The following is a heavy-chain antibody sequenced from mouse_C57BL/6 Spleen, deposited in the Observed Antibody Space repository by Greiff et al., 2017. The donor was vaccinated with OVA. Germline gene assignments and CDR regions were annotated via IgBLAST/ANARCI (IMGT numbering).Heavy chain of an antibody. J-gene: IGHJ2*01. D-gene: IGHD2-1*01. Sequence: QVQLQQSGAELVKPGASVKLSCKASGYTFTSYWMHWVKQRPIQGLEWIGNIDPSDSETHYNQKFKDKATLTVDKSSSTAYMQLSSLTSEDSAVYYCARRGAYGNYYFDYWGQGTTLTVSS. CDR1: GYTFTSYW. CDR3: ARRGAYGNYYFDY. V-gene: IGHV1-52*01. CDR2: IDPSDSET.